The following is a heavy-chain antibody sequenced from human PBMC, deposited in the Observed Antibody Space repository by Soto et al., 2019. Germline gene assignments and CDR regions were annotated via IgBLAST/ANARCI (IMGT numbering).Heavy chain of an antibody. V-gene: IGHV3-23*01. CDR3: ARDGLRGMDV. CDR1: GFTFSSYA. Sequence: GGSLRLSCAASGFTFSSYAMSWVRQAPGKGLEWVSAISGSGGSTYYADSVTGRFTISRDNAKNSLYLQMNSLRAEDTAVYYCARDGLRGMDVCGQGTTVTVCS. D-gene: IGHD5-12*01. J-gene: IGHJ6*02. CDR2: ISGSGGST.